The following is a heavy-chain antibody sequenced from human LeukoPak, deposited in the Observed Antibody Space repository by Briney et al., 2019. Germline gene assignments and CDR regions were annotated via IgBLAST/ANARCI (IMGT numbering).Heavy chain of an antibody. CDR1: GFSVNSNY. CDR2: ISGGGST. D-gene: IGHD3-10*01. Sequence: PGGSLRVSCAASGFSVNSNYMSWVRQAPGKGLEWVSVISGGGSTYYADSVKGRFTISSDISKNTLYLQMNSLRAEDTAVYYCARGGGSGSYESFDYWGQGALVTVSS. CDR3: ARGGGSGSYESFDY. V-gene: IGHV3-53*01. J-gene: IGHJ4*02.